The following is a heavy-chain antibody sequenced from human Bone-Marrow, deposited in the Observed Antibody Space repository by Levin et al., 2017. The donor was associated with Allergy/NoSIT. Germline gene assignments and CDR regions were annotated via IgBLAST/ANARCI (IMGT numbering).Heavy chain of an antibody. D-gene: IGHD3-16*01. CDR1: GYSFTSYW. CDR2: IYPGDSDT. Sequence: GESLKISCKGSGYSFTSYWIGWVRQMPGKGLEWMGIIYPGDSDTRYSPSFQGQVTISADKSISTAYLQWSSLKASDTAMYYCARRGGIMITFEAFDIWGQGTMVTVSS. CDR3: ARRGGIMITFEAFDI. J-gene: IGHJ3*02. V-gene: IGHV5-51*01.